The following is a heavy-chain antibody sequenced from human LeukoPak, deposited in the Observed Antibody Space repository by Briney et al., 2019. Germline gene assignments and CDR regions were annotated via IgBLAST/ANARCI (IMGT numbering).Heavy chain of an antibody. CDR3: ARHYGP. D-gene: IGHD3-16*01. Sequence: SETLSLTCAVSGGSITNNNWWSWVRQPPGQGLEWIGEIFPSGSTTYSPSLKSRVTISMDKSRNQFSLKLTSVTAADTAVYYCARHYGPWGQGTLVTVSS. CDR2: IFPSGST. V-gene: IGHV4-4*02. J-gene: IGHJ5*02. CDR1: GGSITNNNW.